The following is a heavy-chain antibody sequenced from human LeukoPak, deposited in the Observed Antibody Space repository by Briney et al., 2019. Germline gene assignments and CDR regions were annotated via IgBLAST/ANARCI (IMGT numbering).Heavy chain of an antibody. V-gene: IGHV4-59*01. Sequence: SETLSLTCTVSGGSISPYYWSWIRQPPGKGLEWLGYIYYSGNTEYKPSLKSRVAMSVDASKNQFSLRLSSVTAADTAVYYCARSAGSTMFIDYWGQGTLVTVSS. CDR3: ARSAGSTMFIDY. CDR2: IYYSGNT. D-gene: IGHD3-10*02. J-gene: IGHJ4*02. CDR1: GGSISPYY.